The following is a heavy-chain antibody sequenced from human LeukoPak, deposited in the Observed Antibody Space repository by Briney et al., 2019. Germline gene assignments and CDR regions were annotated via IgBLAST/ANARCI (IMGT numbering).Heavy chain of an antibody. D-gene: IGHD3-10*01. Sequence: SETLSLTCTVSGGSISSYYWSWIRQPPGKGLEWIGYIYYSGSTNYNPSLKSRVTISVDTSKNQFSLKLSSVTTADTAAYYCARAVITMVRGVQRYYFDYWGQGTLVTVSS. CDR2: IYYSGST. CDR3: ARAVITMVRGVQRYYFDY. CDR1: GGSISSYY. V-gene: IGHV4-59*01. J-gene: IGHJ4*02.